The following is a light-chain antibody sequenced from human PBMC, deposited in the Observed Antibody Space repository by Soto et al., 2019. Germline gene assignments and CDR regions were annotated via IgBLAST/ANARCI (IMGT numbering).Light chain of an antibody. CDR3: GTWDSSLSVV. CDR1: SSNIGNNY. Sequence: QSVLTQPPSVSAAPGQKVTISCSGSSSNIGNNYVSWYQQLPGAAPKLLIYDNYKRPSGIPDRFSGSKSGTSATLDITGLQTGDEADYYCGTWDSSLSVVFGGGTKLTVL. V-gene: IGLV1-51*01. CDR2: DNY. J-gene: IGLJ3*02.